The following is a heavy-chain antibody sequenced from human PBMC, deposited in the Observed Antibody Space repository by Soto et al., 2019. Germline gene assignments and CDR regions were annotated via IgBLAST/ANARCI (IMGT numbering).Heavy chain of an antibody. CDR2: INQDGGVR. CDR1: GFTFSSNR. CDR3: ATDYQAY. D-gene: IGHD3-16*02. J-gene: IGHJ4*02. Sequence: EVQLVESGGGLVQPGGSLRLSCAASGFTFSSNRMIWVRQAPGKGLEWVAKINQDGGVRYYVDSVKGRFTISRDNAKNSLYLQMNSLRAEDTAVYYCATDYQAYWRQGTLVTVSS. V-gene: IGHV3-7*01.